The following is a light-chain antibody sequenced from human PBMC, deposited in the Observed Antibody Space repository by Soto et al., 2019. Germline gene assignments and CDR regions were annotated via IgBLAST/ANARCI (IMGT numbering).Light chain of an antibody. Sequence: EIVLTQSPGTVSLSPGERATLSCRASQSLSSSFLAWYQQKPGQAPRLLIYGAFDRATGIPDRFSGSGSGTDFTLTISRLEPEDFAVYYCQQYGNSPITFGQGTRLENK. CDR3: QQYGNSPIT. CDR1: QSLSSSF. J-gene: IGKJ5*01. CDR2: GAF. V-gene: IGKV3-20*01.